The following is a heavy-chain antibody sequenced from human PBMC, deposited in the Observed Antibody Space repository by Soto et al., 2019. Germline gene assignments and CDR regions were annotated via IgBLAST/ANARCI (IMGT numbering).Heavy chain of an antibody. CDR1: GGSFDGYY. D-gene: IGHD3-3*01. V-gene: IGHV4-34*01. CDR3: ARGVDSWSGYLF. CDR2: IHHSGRT. Sequence: SETLSLTCAPYGGSFDGYYWSWVRQSPGKGLEWIGEIHHSGRTKYNPSLKSRVSLSVDTSTKHFSLRLTSVTAADRGVYYCARGVDSWSGYLFWGQGTPVTVSS. J-gene: IGHJ4*02.